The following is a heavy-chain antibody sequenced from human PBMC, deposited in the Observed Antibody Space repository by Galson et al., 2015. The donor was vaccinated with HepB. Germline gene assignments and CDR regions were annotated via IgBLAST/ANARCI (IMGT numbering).Heavy chain of an antibody. CDR3: AAESYSSGCCKYDY. D-gene: IGHD6-25*01. J-gene: IGHJ4*02. CDR2: MVVGGGNT. CDR1: GFTFSNSA. V-gene: IGHV1-58*01. Sequence: SVKVSCKASGFTFSNSAVQWVRQARGQGLEWIGWMVVGGGNTNYAQHFQGRVTITRDMSTSTAYMEVTSLRSEDTAVYYRAAESYSSGCCKYDYWGQGTLVTVSS.